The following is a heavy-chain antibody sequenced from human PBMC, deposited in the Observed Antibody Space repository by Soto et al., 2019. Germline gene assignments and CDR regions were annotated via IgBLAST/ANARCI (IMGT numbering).Heavy chain of an antibody. CDR2: AIPGRDVA. V-gene: IGHV1-69*02. Sequence: QVQLVQSGAEVKKPGSSVKVSCKAFGDTFNRYTISWVRQAPGQGLEWMGRAIPGRDVARSAQRFQGRVSMTADISTSTVYTELTSVTSEDTAVYYCARAGGDNWCGLDVWAQGTTVIVSS. CDR3: ARAGGDNWCGLDV. J-gene: IGHJ6*01. CDR1: GDTFNRYT. D-gene: IGHD2-15*01.